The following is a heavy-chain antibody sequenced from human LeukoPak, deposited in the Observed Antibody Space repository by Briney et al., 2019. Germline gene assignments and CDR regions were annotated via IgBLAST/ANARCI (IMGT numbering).Heavy chain of an antibody. CDR3: ARDPPSFQH. CDR1: GFTFSSYN. CDR2: ISSSSTYI. Sequence: GGSLRLSCAASGFTFSSYNMNWVRQAPGKGLQWVSSISSSSTYIYYADSVKGRFTISRDNAKNSLYLRMNSLRAEDTAIYYCARDPPSFQHWGQGTLVTVSS. J-gene: IGHJ1*01. V-gene: IGHV3-21*01.